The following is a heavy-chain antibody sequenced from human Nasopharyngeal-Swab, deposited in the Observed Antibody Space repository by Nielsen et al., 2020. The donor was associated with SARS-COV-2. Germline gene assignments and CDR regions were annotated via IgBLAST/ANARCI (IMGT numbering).Heavy chain of an antibody. D-gene: IGHD6-6*01. V-gene: IGHV3-48*03. CDR2: IARDGSTI. J-gene: IGHJ4*02. Sequence: GGSLRLSCAASGVTFSDYEMNWVRQAPGKGLKWVSYIARDGSTIYYADSVKGRFTISRDNAKNSLYLQMNSLRAEDTAVYYCATEPPTTIGARPDYWGQGTLVTVSS. CDR3: ATEPPTTIGARPDY. CDR1: GVTFSDYE.